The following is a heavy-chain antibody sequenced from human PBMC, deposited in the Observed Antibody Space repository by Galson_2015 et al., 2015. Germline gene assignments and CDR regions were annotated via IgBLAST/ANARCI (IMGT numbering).Heavy chain of an antibody. J-gene: IGHJ4*02. V-gene: IGHV3-11*01. CDR2: ISSGGISI. CDR3: ARGSGYNSFDY. Sequence: EWISYISSGGISIYYADSVKGRFTISRDNAKNSLYLQMNSLRADDTAVYYCARGSGYNSFDYWGQGTLVTVSS. D-gene: IGHD5-24*01.